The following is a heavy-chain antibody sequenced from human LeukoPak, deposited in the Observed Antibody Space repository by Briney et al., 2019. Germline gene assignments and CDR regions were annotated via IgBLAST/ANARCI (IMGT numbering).Heavy chain of an antibody. V-gene: IGHV4-39*01. CDR3: ARQVGATAYFDS. Sequence: SETLSLTCTVSGGSISSSGYYWGWIRQPPGKGLEWIGSIYYSGSTYYNPSLKSRVTISVDTSKNHFSLKLNSVTAADTSIYYCARQVGATAYFDSWGQGTLVTVSS. CDR1: GGSISSSGYY. J-gene: IGHJ4*02. D-gene: IGHD1-26*01. CDR2: IYYSGST.